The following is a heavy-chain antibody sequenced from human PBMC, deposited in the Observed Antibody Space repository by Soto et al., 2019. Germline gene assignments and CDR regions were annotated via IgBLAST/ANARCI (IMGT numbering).Heavy chain of an antibody. V-gene: IGHV4-59*01. D-gene: IGHD3-3*01. CDR2: VYYSGST. J-gene: IGHJ4*02. CDR3: ARFSGSGYYFE. CDR1: GGSISSYY. Sequence: PSETLSLTCTVSGGSISSYYWSWIRQPPGKGLEWIGYVYYSGSTNYNPSLKSRVIISVDTSKNQFSLKLSSVTAADTAVYYCARFSGSGYYFEWGQGTLVTVSS.